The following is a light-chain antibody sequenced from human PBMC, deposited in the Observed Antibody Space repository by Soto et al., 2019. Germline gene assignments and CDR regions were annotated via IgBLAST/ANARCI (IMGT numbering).Light chain of an antibody. CDR3: QQYGSSPAT. V-gene: IGKV3-20*01. CDR1: QSVSSSY. Sequence: EFVLTQSPGTLSLSPGERATLSCRASQSVSSSYLAWYQQKPGQAPRLLIYGASSRAIGIPDRLSAIGSGTDFTLTISRLEPGDFAVYYGQQYGSSPATFGQGTKVDIK. CDR2: GAS. J-gene: IGKJ1*01.